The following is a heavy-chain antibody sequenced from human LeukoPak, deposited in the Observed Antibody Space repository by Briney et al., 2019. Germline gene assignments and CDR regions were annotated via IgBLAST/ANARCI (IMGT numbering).Heavy chain of an antibody. CDR3: ARGDMIDGG. Sequence: VASVKVSCKASGYRFTGHYMHWVRQAPGQGLEWMGWINPNSGGTNYAQKVQGRVTMTRDTSISTAYMELSSLRFDDTAVYYCARGDMIDGGWGQGTLVTVSS. CDR1: GYRFTGHY. J-gene: IGHJ4*02. D-gene: IGHD3-22*01. CDR2: INPNSGGT. V-gene: IGHV1-2*02.